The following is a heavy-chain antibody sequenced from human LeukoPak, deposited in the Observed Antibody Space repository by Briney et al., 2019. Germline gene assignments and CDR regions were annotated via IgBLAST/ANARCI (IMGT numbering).Heavy chain of an antibody. CDR1: GYTFTSYY. D-gene: IGHD3-22*01. V-gene: IGHV1-46*01. J-gene: IGHJ4*02. Sequence: ASVKVSCKASGYTFTSYYMHWVRQAPGQGLGWMGIINPSGGSASYAQIFQGRVTMIRDTSTSTVYMELGSLRSEDTAVYYCARVSGYDSSQYYFDYWGQGTLVTVSS. CDR2: INPSGGSA. CDR3: ARVSGYDSSQYYFDY.